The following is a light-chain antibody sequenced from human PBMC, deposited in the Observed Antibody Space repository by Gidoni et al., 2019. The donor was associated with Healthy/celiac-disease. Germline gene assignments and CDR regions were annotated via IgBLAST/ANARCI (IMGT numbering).Light chain of an antibody. V-gene: IGKV3-20*01. J-gene: IGKJ2*01. CDR3: QQYGSSPSYT. CDR1: QSGSSSY. CDR2: GAS. Sequence: EIVLTQSPGTLSLSPGEGATLSCRASQSGSSSYLAWYQQQPGQAPRLLIYGASSSATGIPDRFSGSGSGTDFTLTISRLEPEDFAVYYCQQYGSSPSYTFXQXTKLEIK.